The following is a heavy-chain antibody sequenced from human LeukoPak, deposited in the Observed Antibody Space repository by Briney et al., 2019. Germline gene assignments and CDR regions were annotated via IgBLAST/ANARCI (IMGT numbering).Heavy chain of an antibody. J-gene: IGHJ4*02. V-gene: IGHV3-23*01. CDR2: ISGSGGNT. CDR1: GFTFPNYV. CDR3: ARDFGSRDGYLNSYDY. D-gene: IGHD5-24*01. Sequence: GGSLRLSCAASGFTFPNYVMSWVRQAQGKGLEWVSGISGSGGNTYYADSVKGRFTISRDNSKNTLYLQMNSLRAEDTAVYYCARDFGSRDGYLNSYDYWGQGTLVTVSS.